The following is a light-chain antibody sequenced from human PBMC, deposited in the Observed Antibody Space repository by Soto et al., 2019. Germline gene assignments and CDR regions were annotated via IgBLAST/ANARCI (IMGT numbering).Light chain of an antibody. CDR2: EVS. Sequence: QSALTQPPSVRGSPGQSITISCTGTSSDVGGYNYVSWYQLHPGKAPKLMVYEVSNRPSGVSNRFSGSKSGSTASLTISGLQAEDEADYYCSSYTDSSTLGLYVFGTGTKVTVL. CDR1: SSDVGGYNY. V-gene: IGLV2-14*01. J-gene: IGLJ1*01. CDR3: SSYTDSSTLGLYV.